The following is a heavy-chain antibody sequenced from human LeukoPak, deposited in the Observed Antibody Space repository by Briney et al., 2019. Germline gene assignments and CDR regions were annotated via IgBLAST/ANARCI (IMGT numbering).Heavy chain of an antibody. CDR1: GGSISSYY. CDR3: ARGLGYGEYLVPFDI. V-gene: IGHV4-59*01. CDR2: IYYSGST. J-gene: IGHJ3*02. Sequence: SETLSLTCTVSGGSISSYYWSWIRQPPGKRLEGIGYIYYSGSTNYNPSLKSRVTISVDTSKNQFSLKLSSVTAADTAVYYCARGLGYGEYLVPFDIWGQGTLVTVSS. D-gene: IGHD4-17*01.